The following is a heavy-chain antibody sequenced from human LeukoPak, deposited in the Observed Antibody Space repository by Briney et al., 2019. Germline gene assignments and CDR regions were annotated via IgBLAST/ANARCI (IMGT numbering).Heavy chain of an antibody. CDR2: INPNSGGT. CDR3: ARAGGVRRQYNWFDP. D-gene: IGHD1-1*01. CDR1: GYTFTGYY. Sequence: GASVKVSCKASGYTFTGYYMHWVRQAPGQGLEWMGWINPNSGGTNYAQKFQGRVTMTRDTSISTAYMELSRLRSDDTAVYYCARAGGVRRQYNWFDPWGQGTLVAVSS. V-gene: IGHV1-2*02. J-gene: IGHJ5*02.